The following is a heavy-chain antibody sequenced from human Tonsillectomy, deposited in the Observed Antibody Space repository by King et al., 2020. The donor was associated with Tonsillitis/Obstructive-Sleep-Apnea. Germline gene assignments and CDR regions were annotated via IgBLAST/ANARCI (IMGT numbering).Heavy chain of an antibody. CDR3: ARGNSGYAPFDY. D-gene: IGHD5-12*01. CDR2: IYYSGST. V-gene: IGHV4-59*01. Sequence: VQLQESGPGLVKPSETLSLTCTVSGGSISSYYWSWIRQPPGKGLEWIGYIYYSGSTNYNPSLKSRVTISVDTSKNQFSLKLSSVTAADTAVYYCARGNSGYAPFDYWGQGTLVTVSS. CDR1: GGSISSYY. J-gene: IGHJ4*02.